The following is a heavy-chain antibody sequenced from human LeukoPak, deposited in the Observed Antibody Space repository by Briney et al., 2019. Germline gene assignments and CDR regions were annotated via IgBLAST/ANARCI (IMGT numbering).Heavy chain of an antibody. CDR3: AKGYVLLWFGESADY. CDR1: GYSISSGYY. D-gene: IGHD3-10*01. J-gene: IGHJ4*02. V-gene: IGHV4-38-2*02. CDR2: IYYSGST. Sequence: SETLSLTCTVSGYSISSGYYWGWIRQPPGKGLEWIGYIYYSGSTNYNPSLKSRVTISVDTSKNQFSLKLSSVTAADTAVYYCAKGYVLLWFGESADYWGQGTLVTVSS.